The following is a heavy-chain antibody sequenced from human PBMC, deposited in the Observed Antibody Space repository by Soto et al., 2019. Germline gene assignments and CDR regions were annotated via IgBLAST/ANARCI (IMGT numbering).Heavy chain of an antibody. CDR1: GFTFSNAW. Sequence: GGSLRLSCIGSGFTFSNAWINWVRQAPGKGLEWVGRIKSKPDGGTTDYAAPVKGRFTISRDDSKNTVYLQMNSLKTEDTALYYCSTGQYCDYWGQRTLVTVSS. CDR2: IKSKPDGGTT. CDR3: STGQYCDY. V-gene: IGHV3-15*01. J-gene: IGHJ4*02.